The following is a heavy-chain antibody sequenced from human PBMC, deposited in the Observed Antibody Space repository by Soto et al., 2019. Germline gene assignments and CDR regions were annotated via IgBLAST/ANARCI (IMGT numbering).Heavy chain of an antibody. CDR2: IFYTGST. CDR3: ARQARSGYYSGYFEY. V-gene: IGHV4-59*08. CDR1: DGSISSYY. Sequence: PSETLSLTCTVSDGSISSYYWGWIRQPPGKGLEWIGYIFYTGSTNYNPSLKSRVTISVDTSKNQFSLKLSSVTAADTAVYYCARQARSGYYSGYFEYWGQGTLVTVSS. J-gene: IGHJ4*02. D-gene: IGHD5-12*01.